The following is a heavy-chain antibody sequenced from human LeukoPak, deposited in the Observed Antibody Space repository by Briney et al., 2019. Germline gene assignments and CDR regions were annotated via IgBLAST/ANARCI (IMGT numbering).Heavy chain of an antibody. J-gene: IGHJ6*04. Sequence: GGSLRLSCATSGFTFSSYEMNWVRQAPGKGLEWVSYISSGGSTIYYADSVKGRFTISRDNAKNSLYLQMNSLIAEDTAVYYCAREWKQWLVPSYYYYGMDVWGKGTTVTVSS. CDR1: GFTFSSYE. D-gene: IGHD6-19*01. CDR3: AREWKQWLVPSYYYYGMDV. CDR2: ISSGGSTI. V-gene: IGHV3-48*03.